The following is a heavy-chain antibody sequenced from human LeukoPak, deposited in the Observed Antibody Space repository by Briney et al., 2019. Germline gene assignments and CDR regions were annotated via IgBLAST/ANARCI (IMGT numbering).Heavy chain of an antibody. Sequence: GGSLRLSCAASGFTFSSYSMNWVRQAPGKGLEWVSYISSSSSTIYYADSVKGRFTISRDNAKNSLYLQMNSLRAEDTAVYYCARLPWGGDYDILTGHILWGSQGRRFDPWGQGTLVTVSS. D-gene: IGHD3-9*01. V-gene: IGHV3-48*04. CDR3: ARLPWGGDYDILTGHILWGSQGRRFDP. CDR2: ISSSSSTI. CDR1: GFTFSSYS. J-gene: IGHJ5*02.